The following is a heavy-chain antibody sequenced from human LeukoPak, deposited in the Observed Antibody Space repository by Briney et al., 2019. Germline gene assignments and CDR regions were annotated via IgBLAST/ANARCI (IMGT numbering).Heavy chain of an antibody. CDR2: IYYSGST. CDR3: ARHASYAMLQSWLDP. CDR1: GGSISSSSYY. D-gene: IGHD2-2*01. J-gene: IGHJ5*02. V-gene: IGHV4-39*01. Sequence: SETLSLTCTVSGGSISSSSYYWGWIRQPPGKGLEWIGSIYYSGSTYYNPSLKSRVTISVDTSKNQFSLKLSSVTAADTAVYYCARHASYAMLQSWLDPWGQGTLVTVSS.